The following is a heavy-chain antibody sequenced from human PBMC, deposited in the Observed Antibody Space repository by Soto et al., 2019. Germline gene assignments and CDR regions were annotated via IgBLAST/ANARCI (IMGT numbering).Heavy chain of an antibody. CDR1: GFTFSTFA. CDR2: ISGSGGNT. J-gene: IGHJ5*02. V-gene: IGHV3-23*01. CDR3: AKGDCLRPPPGGGCTGFDP. Sequence: EVQLLESGGSLVQPGGSLRLSCAASGFTFSTFAMNWVRQAPGEGLEWVSSISGSGGNTQYADSVKGRVTISRDNSKNTLYRKRNPLRAEDTAVYYGAKGDCLRPPPGGGCTGFDPWAREPWSSSPQ. D-gene: IGHD2-21*01.